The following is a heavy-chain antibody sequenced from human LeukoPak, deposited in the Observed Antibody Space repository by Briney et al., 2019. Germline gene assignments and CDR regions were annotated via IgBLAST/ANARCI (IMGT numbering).Heavy chain of an antibody. CDR1: GFTFSTYA. V-gene: IGHV3-11*04. J-gene: IGHJ4*02. D-gene: IGHD2-8*01. Sequence: GGSPRLSCAASGFTFSTYAMSWIRQAPGKGLEWVSYISSSGSTIYYADSVKGRFTISRDNAKNSLYLQMNSLRAEDTAVYYCARVSMVYAISPHREFDYWGQGTLVTVSS. CDR2: ISSSGSTI. CDR3: ARVSMVYAISPHREFDY.